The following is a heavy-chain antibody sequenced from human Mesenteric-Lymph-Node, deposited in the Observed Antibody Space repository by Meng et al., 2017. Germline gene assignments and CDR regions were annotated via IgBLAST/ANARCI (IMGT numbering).Heavy chain of an antibody. CDR3: ARDSPIQLSGSGMDV. V-gene: IGHV3-20*04. CDR2: INWNGGST. Sequence: GESLKISCAASGFTFDDYGMSWVRQAPGKGLEWVSGINWNGGSTGYADSVKGRFTISRDNAKNSLYLQMNSLRAEDTAVYYCARDSPIQLSGSGMDVWGQGTTVTVSS. D-gene: IGHD5-18*01. J-gene: IGHJ6*02. CDR1: GFTFDDYG.